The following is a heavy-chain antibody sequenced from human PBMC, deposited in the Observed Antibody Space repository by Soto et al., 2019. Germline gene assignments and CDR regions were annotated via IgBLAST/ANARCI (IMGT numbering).Heavy chain of an antibody. CDR2: IKQDGSEK. D-gene: IGHD3-10*01. J-gene: IGHJ4*02. CDR1: GFTFSSYW. CDR3: ASVSGASFDF. V-gene: IGHV3-7*01. Sequence: EVQLVESGGGLVQPGGSLRLSCAASGFTFSSYWMSWVRQAPGKGLEYVANIKQDGSEKYYVDSVKGRFTISRDNARNSLYLQMNSLRAEDTAVYDCASVSGASFDFWGQGTLVTVSS.